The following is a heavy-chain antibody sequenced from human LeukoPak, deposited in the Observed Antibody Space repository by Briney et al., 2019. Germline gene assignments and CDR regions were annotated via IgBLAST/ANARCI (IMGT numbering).Heavy chain of an antibody. CDR1: GFTFSSYS. CDR2: ISSSGRSI. V-gene: IGHV3-21*05. CDR3: AREIPSGSYAPDY. Sequence: GGSLRLSCAASGFTFSSYSMNWVRQAPGKGLEWVSYISSSGRSILYADSVKGRFTVSRDNAKNSLYLQMNNLGAEDTAVYYCAREIPSGSYAPDYWGQGTLVTVSP. J-gene: IGHJ4*02. D-gene: IGHD1-26*01.